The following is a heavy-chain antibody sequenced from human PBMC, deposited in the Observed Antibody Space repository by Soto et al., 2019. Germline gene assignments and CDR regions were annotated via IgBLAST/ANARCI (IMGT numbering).Heavy chain of an antibody. CDR1: GYTFTSYD. CDR2: MNPNSGNT. D-gene: IGHD3-3*01. V-gene: IGHV1-8*01. CDR3: ARGGMLYYDFWSGYWYGYYGMDV. J-gene: IGHJ6*02. Sequence: ASMKVSCKASGYTFTSYDINWVRQATGQGLEWMGWMNPNSGNTGYAQKFQGRVTMTRNTSISTAYMELSSLRSEDTAVYYCARGGMLYYDFWSGYWYGYYGMDVWGQGTTVTVSS.